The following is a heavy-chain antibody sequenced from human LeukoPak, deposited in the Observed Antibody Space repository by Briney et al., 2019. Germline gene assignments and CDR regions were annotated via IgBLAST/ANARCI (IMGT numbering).Heavy chain of an antibody. CDR3: AKDKGAVGAYGMDV. Sequence: GGPLRLSCAASGFTFDDYAMHWVRQAPGKGLEWVSGISWNSGSIGYADSVKGRFTISRDNAKNSLYLQMNSLRAEDTALYYCAKDKGAVGAYGMDVWGQGTTVTVSS. CDR2: ISWNSGSI. J-gene: IGHJ6*02. V-gene: IGHV3-9*01. D-gene: IGHD2-15*01. CDR1: GFTFDDYA.